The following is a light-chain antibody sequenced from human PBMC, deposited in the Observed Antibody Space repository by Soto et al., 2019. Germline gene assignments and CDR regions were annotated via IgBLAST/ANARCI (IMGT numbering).Light chain of an antibody. Sequence: EIVLTQSPGALSLSPGERATLCCRASQSVSSSYLAWYQQKPGQAPRLLIYDSSNRATGIPARFSGSGSGTDFTLTINSLEPEDFAVYYCQQRSNWPSITFGQGTRLEIK. V-gene: IGKV3D-20*02. CDR1: QSVSSSY. CDR3: QQRSNWPSIT. CDR2: DSS. J-gene: IGKJ5*01.